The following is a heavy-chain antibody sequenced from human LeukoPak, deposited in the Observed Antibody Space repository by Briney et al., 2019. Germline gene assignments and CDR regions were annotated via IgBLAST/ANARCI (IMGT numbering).Heavy chain of an antibody. CDR2: INQDGGVE. CDR3: ARTDPGNGGYFDY. V-gene: IGHV3-7*01. D-gene: IGHD3-10*01. Sequence: PGGSLRLSCAASGFTFSSYSMNWVRQAPGKGLEWVANINQDGGVEKYVDSVRGRFTISRDNARNSLYLQMNSLRADDTAGYYCARTDPGNGGYFDYWGQGTLVTVSS. J-gene: IGHJ4*02. CDR1: GFTFSSYS.